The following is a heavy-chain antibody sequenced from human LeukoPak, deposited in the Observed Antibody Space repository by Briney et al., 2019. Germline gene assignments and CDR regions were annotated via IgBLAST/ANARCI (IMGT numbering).Heavy chain of an antibody. CDR2: ISAYNGNT. J-gene: IGHJ4*02. CDR3: ARDIRVPGVIDY. D-gene: IGHD3-10*01. V-gene: IGHV1-18*01. Sequence: ASVKVSCKASGFTFTSYGISWVRQAPGQGLEWMGWISAYNGNTNYAQKFQGRVTMTTDTSTSTAYMELRSLRSDDTAVYYCARDIRVPGVIDYWGQGTLVTVSS. CDR1: GFTFTSYG.